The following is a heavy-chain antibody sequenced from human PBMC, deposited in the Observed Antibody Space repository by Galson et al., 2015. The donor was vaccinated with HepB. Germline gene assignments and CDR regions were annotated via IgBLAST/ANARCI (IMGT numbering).Heavy chain of an antibody. Sequence: SLRLSCAASGFTFDDYAMHWVRQAPGKGLEWVSGISWNSGSIGYADSVKGRFTISRDNAKNSLYLQMNSLRAEDTALYYCAKDIGGYDYKYGMDVWGQGTTVTVSS. CDR3: AKDIGGYDYKYGMDV. V-gene: IGHV3-9*01. J-gene: IGHJ6*02. CDR1: GFTFDDYA. CDR2: ISWNSGSI. D-gene: IGHD5-12*01.